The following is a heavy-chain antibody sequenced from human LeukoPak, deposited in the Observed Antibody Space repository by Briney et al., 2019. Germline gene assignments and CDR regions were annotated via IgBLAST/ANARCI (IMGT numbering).Heavy chain of an antibody. J-gene: IGHJ4*02. CDR3: TAGGGGTYSSDF. Sequence: GGSLRLSCTGSGFTFSKVWMSWVRQAPGKRLEWVGRCKSNADGGTSDYGAPGQGRFTISRDDSKKTLFLQMTSLEVEDTAVYFCTAGGGGTYSSDFWGQGTLVTVAS. V-gene: IGHV3-15*01. CDR1: GFTFSKVW. D-gene: IGHD3-16*01. CDR2: CKSNADGGTS.